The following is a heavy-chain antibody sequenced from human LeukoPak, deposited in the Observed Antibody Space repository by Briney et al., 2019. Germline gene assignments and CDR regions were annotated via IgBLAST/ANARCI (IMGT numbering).Heavy chain of an antibody. Sequence: GGSLRLSCAASGFTFSSYSMNWVRQAPGKGLEWVSSISSSSSYIYYADSVKGRFTISRDNAKNSLYLQMNSLRAEDTAVYYCARDMYYYDSSGYYYLDYWGQGTLVTVSS. J-gene: IGHJ4*02. V-gene: IGHV3-21*01. CDR1: GFTFSSYS. CDR2: ISSSSSYI. D-gene: IGHD3-22*01. CDR3: ARDMYYYDSSGYYYLDY.